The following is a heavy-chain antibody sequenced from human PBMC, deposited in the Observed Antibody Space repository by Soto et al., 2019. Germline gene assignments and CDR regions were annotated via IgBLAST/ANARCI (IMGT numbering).Heavy chain of an antibody. D-gene: IGHD3-22*01. CDR1: GGPGGSFSGYG. CDR2: INHSGST. Sequence: SETLSLTCAVYGGPGGSFSGYGWSWIRQPPGKGLEWIGEINHSGSTNYNPSLKSRVTITVDTTKNQFSLKLSSVTVADTGVYYCAIFFYDSSGYCHYYSGMDFWGQGTTVTVSS. V-gene: IGHV4-34*01. J-gene: IGHJ6*02. CDR3: AIFFYDSSGYCHYYSGMDF.